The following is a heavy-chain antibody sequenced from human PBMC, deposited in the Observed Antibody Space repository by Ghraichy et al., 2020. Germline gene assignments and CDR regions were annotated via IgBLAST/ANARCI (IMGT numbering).Heavy chain of an antibody. CDR1: GGSFSGYY. V-gene: IGHV4-34*01. Sequence: SETLSLTCAVYGGSFSGYYWSWIRQPPGKGLEWIGEINHSGSTNYNPSLKSRVTISVDTSKNQFSLKLSSVTAADTAVYYCARLGGRGSGDYWGQGTLVTVSS. J-gene: IGHJ4*02. D-gene: IGHD1-26*01. CDR2: INHSGST. CDR3: ARLGGRGSGDY.